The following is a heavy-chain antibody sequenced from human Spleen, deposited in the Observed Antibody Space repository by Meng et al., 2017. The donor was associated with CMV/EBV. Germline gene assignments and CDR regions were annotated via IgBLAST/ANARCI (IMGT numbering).Heavy chain of an antibody. CDR2: IYYNGNT. D-gene: IGHD1-26*01. CDR3: ARDRIGVFKFDP. Sequence: CSVSGYSVTSCSYYCSWLRQPPGERLQWIGYIYYNGNTNYNPSLQSRVTMSLDTSKNQFSLRLTSVTAADTALYYCARDRIGVFKFDPWGQGTLVTVSS. J-gene: IGHJ5*02. V-gene: IGHV4-61*01. CDR1: GYSVTSCSYY.